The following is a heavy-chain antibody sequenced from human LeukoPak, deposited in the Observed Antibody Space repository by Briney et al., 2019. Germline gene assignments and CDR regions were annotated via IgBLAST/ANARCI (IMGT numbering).Heavy chain of an antibody. Sequence: SETLSLTCTVSGGSISSYYWSWIRQPAGKGLEWIGRIYTSGSTDYNPSLKSRVTMSVDTSKNQFSLNLSSVTAADSAVYYCARARGRLLLVDYWGQGTLVTVSS. CDR3: ARARGRLLLVDY. V-gene: IGHV4-4*07. CDR1: GGSISSYY. J-gene: IGHJ4*02. CDR2: IYTSGST. D-gene: IGHD2-15*01.